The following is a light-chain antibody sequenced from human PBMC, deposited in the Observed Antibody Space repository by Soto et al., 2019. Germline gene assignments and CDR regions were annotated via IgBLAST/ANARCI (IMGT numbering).Light chain of an antibody. CDR2: DVS. CDR3: SSYTSSSTPHVV. Sequence: QSALTQPASVSGSPGQSITISCTGTSSDVGGYNYVSWYQRYPGKAPKLMIYDVSNRPSGVSNRFSGSKSGNTASLTISGLQAEDEADYYCSSYTSSSTPHVVFGGGTKLTVL. V-gene: IGLV2-14*01. J-gene: IGLJ2*01. CDR1: SSDVGGYNY.